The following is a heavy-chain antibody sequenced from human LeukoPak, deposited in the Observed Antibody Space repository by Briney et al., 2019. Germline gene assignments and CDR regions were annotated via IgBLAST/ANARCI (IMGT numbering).Heavy chain of an antibody. V-gene: IGHV1-8*02. CDR2: VNPNSGNT. D-gene: IGHD2-2*01. Sequence: ASVKVSCKASRYTFTTYDINWVRQAAGQGLEWMGWVNPNSGNTGYAQKFQGRVTMTRNTSISTAYMELSSLRSEDTAVYYCARVWCSSTNCLNGWFDPWGQGTLVTVSS. CDR1: RYTFTTYD. J-gene: IGHJ5*02. CDR3: ARVWCSSTNCLNGWFDP.